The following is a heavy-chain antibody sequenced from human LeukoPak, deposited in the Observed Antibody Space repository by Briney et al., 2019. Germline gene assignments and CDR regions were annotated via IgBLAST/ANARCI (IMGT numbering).Heavy chain of an antibody. CDR2: ISYDGNNK. CDR1: GFTFNTYA. CDR3: ARDPATYSSGRWGGFDY. J-gene: IGHJ4*02. Sequence: GRSLRLSCAASGFTFNTYALHWVRQAPGKGLEWVAVISYDGNNKYYTDSVKGRFTISRDNSKNTLYLQMNSLRIEDTALYYCARDPATYSSGRWGGFDYWGQGTLLTVSS. D-gene: IGHD6-25*01. V-gene: IGHV3-30-3*01.